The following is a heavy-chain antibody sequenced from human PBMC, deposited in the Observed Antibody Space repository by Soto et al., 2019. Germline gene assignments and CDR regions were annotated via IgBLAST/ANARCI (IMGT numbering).Heavy chain of an antibody. D-gene: IGHD3-3*01. CDR1: GYSFTGYW. CDR2: IYPGDSDT. CDR3: ASSHTAIFGVVTGMDV. J-gene: IGHJ6*02. V-gene: IGHV5-51*01. Sequence: PGESLKISCKGSGYSFTGYWIGWVRQMPGKGLEWMGIIYPGDSDTRYSPSFQGQATISADKSISTAYLQWSSLKASDTAMYYCASSHTAIFGVVTGMDVWGQGTTVTVSS.